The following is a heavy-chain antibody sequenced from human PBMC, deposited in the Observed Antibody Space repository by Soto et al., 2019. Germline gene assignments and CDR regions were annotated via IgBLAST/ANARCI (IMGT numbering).Heavy chain of an antibody. D-gene: IGHD6-19*01. CDR2: INPNSGGT. CDR1: GYTFSGFY. CDR3: ASAAVTGTAGLDF. V-gene: IGHV1-2*02. Sequence: ASVKVSFKASGYTFSGFYMHWLRQAPGQGLEWMGWINPNSGGTKSAEKFQGRVTMTRDTSISTAYMELSRLTSDDTAVCYCASAAVTGTAGLDFWGQGTQVTVSS. J-gene: IGHJ4*02.